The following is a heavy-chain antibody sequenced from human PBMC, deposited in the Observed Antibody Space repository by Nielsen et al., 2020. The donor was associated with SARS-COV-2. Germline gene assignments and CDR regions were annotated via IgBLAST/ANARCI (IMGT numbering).Heavy chain of an antibody. CDR1: GFTFSSYA. J-gene: IGHJ4*02. CDR2: ISGSGGST. Sequence: GSLKISCAASGFTFSSYAMSWVRQAPGKGLEWVSAISGSGGSTYYADSVKGRFTISRDNSKNTLYLQMNSLRAEDTAVYYCAPLYCSSTSCPERIFDYWGQGTLVTVSS. D-gene: IGHD2-2*01. V-gene: IGHV3-23*01. CDR3: APLYCSSTSCPERIFDY.